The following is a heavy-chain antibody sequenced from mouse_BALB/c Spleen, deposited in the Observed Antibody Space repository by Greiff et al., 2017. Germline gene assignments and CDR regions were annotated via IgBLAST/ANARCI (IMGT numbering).Heavy chain of an antibody. CDR2: ISTYYGDA. CDR3: ARDITTATRSYDFDY. Sequence: VQLQQSGAELVRPGVSVKISCKGSGYTFTDYAMHWVKQSHAKSLEWIGVISTYYGDASYNQKFKGKATMTVDKSSSTAYMELARLTSEDSAIYYCARDITTATRSYDFDYWGQGTTLTVSS. CDR1: GYTFTDYA. D-gene: IGHD1-2*01. V-gene: IGHV1S137*01. J-gene: IGHJ2*01.